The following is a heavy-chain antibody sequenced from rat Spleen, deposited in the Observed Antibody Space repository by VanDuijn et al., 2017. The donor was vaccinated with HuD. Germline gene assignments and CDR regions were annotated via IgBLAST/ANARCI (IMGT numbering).Heavy chain of an antibody. CDR1: GFSLTSNG. V-gene: IGHV2S12*01. Sequence: QVQLKESGPGLVQPSQTLSLTCTVSGFSLTSNGVSWVRQPPGKGLEWIAAISSGGSTYYNSALKSRLSISRDTSKSQVFLKMNSLQTEDTATYYCARDGGGGFAYWGQGTLVTVSS. CDR3: ARDGGGGFAY. D-gene: IGHD1-1*01. J-gene: IGHJ3*01. CDR2: ISSGGST.